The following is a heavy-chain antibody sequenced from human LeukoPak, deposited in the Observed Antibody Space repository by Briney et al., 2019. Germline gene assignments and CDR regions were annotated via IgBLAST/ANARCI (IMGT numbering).Heavy chain of an antibody. CDR3: AKDPGSGYYYVVDY. J-gene: IGHJ4*02. V-gene: IGHV3-23*01. CDR2: IIDSGGST. CDR1: GFTFSSYA. D-gene: IGHD3-22*01. Sequence: PGGSLRLSCAASGFTFSSYAMSWVRQAPGKGLEWVSGIIDSGGSTHYADSVKGRFTISRDNSKNTLYLQMNSLRAEDTAVYYCAKDPGSGYYYVVDYWGQGTLVTVSS.